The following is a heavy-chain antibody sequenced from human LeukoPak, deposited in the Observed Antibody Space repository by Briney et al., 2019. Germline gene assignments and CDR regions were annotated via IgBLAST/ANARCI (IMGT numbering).Heavy chain of an antibody. V-gene: IGHV3-33*06. CDR1: GFTFSSYG. J-gene: IGHJ4*02. D-gene: IGHD6-19*01. CDR2: IWYDGSNK. CDR3: AKAEEQYTFDY. Sequence: GGSLRLSCAASGFTFSSYGMHWVRQAPGKGLEWVAVIWYDGSNKYYADSVKGRFTISRDNSKNTLYLQMNSLSAEDTAVYYCAKAEEQYTFDYWGQGTLVTVSS.